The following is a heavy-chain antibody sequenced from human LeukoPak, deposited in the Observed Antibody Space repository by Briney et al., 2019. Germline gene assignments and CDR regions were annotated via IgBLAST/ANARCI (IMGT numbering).Heavy chain of an antibody. Sequence: SETLSLTCAVYGGSFSGYYWSWIRQPPGKGLEWIGEIYHSGSTNYNPSLKSRVTISVDKSKNQFSLKLSSVTAADTAVYYCARQIVLMVDYYYYYMDVWGKGTTVTVSS. CDR1: GGSFSGYY. D-gene: IGHD2-8*01. CDR3: ARQIVLMVDYYYYYMDV. V-gene: IGHV4-34*01. J-gene: IGHJ6*03. CDR2: IYHSGST.